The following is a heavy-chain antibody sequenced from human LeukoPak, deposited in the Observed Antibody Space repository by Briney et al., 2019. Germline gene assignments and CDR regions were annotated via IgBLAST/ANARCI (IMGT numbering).Heavy chain of an antibody. CDR1: GFTFSDYW. V-gene: IGHV3-74*01. CDR2: INGDGSST. J-gene: IGHJ4*02. D-gene: IGHD5-18*01. Sequence: GGSLRLSCAASGFTFSDYWMHWVRQAPGKGLVWVSRINGDGSSTSYADSVKGRFTISRDNAKNTLYLQMNSLRAEDTALYYCARVVYNYGYDYWGQGNLVIVSS. CDR3: ARVVYNYGYDY.